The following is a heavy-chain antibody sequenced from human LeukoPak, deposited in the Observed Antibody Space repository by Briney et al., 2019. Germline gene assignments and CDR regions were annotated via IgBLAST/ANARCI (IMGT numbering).Heavy chain of an antibody. CDR3: ARGPGDYGYDILTGYYPLAEYFQH. Sequence: SETLSLTCTVSGGSISSYYWSWIRQPPGKGLEWIGYIYYSGSTNYNPSLKSRVTISVDTSKNQFSLKLSSVTAADTAVYYCARGPGDYGYDILTGYYPLAEYFQHWGQGTLVTVSS. J-gene: IGHJ1*01. D-gene: IGHD3-9*01. CDR2: IYYSGST. CDR1: GGSISSYY. V-gene: IGHV4-59*12.